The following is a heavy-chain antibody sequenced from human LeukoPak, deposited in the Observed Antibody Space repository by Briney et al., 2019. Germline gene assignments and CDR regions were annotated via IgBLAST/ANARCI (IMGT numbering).Heavy chain of an antibody. Sequence: SLKVSCKASGSTFSSYAISWVRQAPGQRLEWMGRIIPIFGTANYAQKSQARVTITTDESTSPAYMELSSLRSEDTAVHYFAIAARADAFDIWGQGTMVTVSS. J-gene: IGHJ3*02. V-gene: IGHV1-69*05. CDR1: GSTFSSYA. D-gene: IGHD6-6*01. CDR3: AIAARADAFDI. CDR2: IIPIFGTA.